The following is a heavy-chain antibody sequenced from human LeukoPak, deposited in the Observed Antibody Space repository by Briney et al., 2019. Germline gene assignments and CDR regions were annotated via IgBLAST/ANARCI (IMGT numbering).Heavy chain of an antibody. CDR3: ARSGGSGSLYPFDY. D-gene: IGHD3-10*01. CDR2: IYHSGST. J-gene: IGHJ4*02. CDR1: GYSISSGYY. Sequence: SETLSLTCTVSGYSISSGYYWGWIRQPPGKGLEWIGSIYHSGSTYYNPSLKSRVTISVDKSNNHFSLKLSSVTAADTAVYYCARSGGSGSLYPFDYWGQGTLVTVSS. V-gene: IGHV4-38-2*02.